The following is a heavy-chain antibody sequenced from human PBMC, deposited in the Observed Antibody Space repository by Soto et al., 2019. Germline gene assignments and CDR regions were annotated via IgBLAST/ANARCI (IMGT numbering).Heavy chain of an antibody. J-gene: IGHJ4*02. CDR3: ATRRVAVAGGMDY. CDR1: GFAFTYYA. CDR2: ISGSGDST. Sequence: PGGSLRLSCAASGFAFTYYAMSWVRQAPGKGLEWVSSVSGSPGKGLEWVSVISGSGDSTYYADSVKGRLTISRDNSKNTLYLQMNSLRPEDTAVYYCATRRVAVAGGMDYWGQGTLVTVSS. D-gene: IGHD6-19*01. V-gene: IGHV3-23*01.